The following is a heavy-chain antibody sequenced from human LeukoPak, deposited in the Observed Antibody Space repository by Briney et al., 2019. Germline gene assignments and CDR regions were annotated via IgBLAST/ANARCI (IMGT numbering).Heavy chain of an antibody. CDR1: HYTFTNYW. CDR2: IYPVDSDT. V-gene: IGHV5-51*01. D-gene: IGHD3-22*01. Sequence: GESLKISCNDSHYTFTNYWIDWVRQMPGKGLEWMGIIYPVDSDTRYGPSFQGQVTISADKSISTAYLQWSSLKASDTAMYYCARHGPVYYDSSGHLEDYWGQGTLVTVSS. J-gene: IGHJ4*02. CDR3: ARHGPVYYDSSGHLEDY.